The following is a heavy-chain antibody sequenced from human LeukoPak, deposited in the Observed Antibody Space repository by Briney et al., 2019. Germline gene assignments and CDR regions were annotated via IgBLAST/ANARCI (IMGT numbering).Heavy chain of an antibody. CDR3: AKLPGRGSYYYGMDV. CDR1: GFTFSSYA. Sequence: GGSLRLSCAASGFTFSSYAMSWVRQAPGKGLEWVSAISGSGGSTYYADSVKGRFTISRDNSKNTLYLQMNSLRAEDTAVYYRAKLPGRGSYYYGMDVWGQGTTVTVSS. D-gene: IGHD1-26*01. J-gene: IGHJ6*02. V-gene: IGHV3-23*01. CDR2: ISGSGGST.